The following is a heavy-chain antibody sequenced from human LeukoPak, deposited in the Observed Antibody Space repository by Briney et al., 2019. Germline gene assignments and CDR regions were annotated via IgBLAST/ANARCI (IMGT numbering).Heavy chain of an antibody. D-gene: IGHD4-17*01. CDR2: INHSGST. V-gene: IGHV4-34*01. Sequence: SETLSLPCAVYGGSFSGYYWSWIRQPPGKGLEWIGEINHSGSTNYNPSLKRQVPISIDTSTNQFSLTLRSVTASDTALYYCARSDLYGDYPPGKYWGQGTLVTVSS. CDR3: ARSDLYGDYPPGKY. CDR1: GGSFSGYY. J-gene: IGHJ4*02.